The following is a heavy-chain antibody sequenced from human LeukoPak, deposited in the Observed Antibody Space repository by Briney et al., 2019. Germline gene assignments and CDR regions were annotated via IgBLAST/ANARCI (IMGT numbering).Heavy chain of an antibody. D-gene: IGHD3-10*01. V-gene: IGHV1-69*01. CDR3: AKGPITYYYGSGSYPIDY. CDR2: IIPIFGTA. Sequence: SVKVSCKTSGGTFSSYAISWVRQAPGQGLEWMGGIIPIFGTANYAQKFQGRVTITADESTSTAYMELSSLRSEDTAVYYCAKGPITYYYGSGSYPIDYWGQGTLVTVSS. J-gene: IGHJ4*02. CDR1: GGTFSSYA.